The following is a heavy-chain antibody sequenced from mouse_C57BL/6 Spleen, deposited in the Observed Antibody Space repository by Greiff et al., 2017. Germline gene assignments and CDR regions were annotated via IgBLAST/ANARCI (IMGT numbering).Heavy chain of an antibody. J-gene: IGHJ1*03. Sequence: EVQLVESGGGLVKPGGSLKLSCAASGFTFSSYAMSWVRQTPEKRLEWVATISDGGSYTYYPDNVKGRFTLPRDNAKNNLYLQMSHLKSEDTAMYYCAREGYYGSSYWYCDVWGTGTTVTVSS. CDR1: GFTFSSYA. CDR3: AREGYYGSSYWYCDV. CDR2: ISDGGSYT. V-gene: IGHV5-4*01. D-gene: IGHD1-1*01.